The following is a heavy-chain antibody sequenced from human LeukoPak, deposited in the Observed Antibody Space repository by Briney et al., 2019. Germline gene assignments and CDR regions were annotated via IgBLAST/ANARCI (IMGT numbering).Heavy chain of an antibody. CDR1: GFTFSSYA. Sequence: TGGSLRLSCAASGFTFSSYAMSWVRQAPGKGLEWVSAISGSGGSTYYADSVKGRFTISRGNSKNTLYLQMNSLRAEDTAVYYCAKNVFLAARPGYFDYWGQGTLVTVSS. CDR3: AKNVFLAARPGYFDY. J-gene: IGHJ4*02. CDR2: ISGSGGST. D-gene: IGHD6-6*01. V-gene: IGHV3-23*01.